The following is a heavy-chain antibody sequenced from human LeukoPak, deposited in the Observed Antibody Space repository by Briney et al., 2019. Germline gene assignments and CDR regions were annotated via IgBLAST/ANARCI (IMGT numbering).Heavy chain of an antibody. Sequence: GGSLRLSCAASGFTFSSYEMNWVCQAPGKGLEWVSYISSSGSTIYYADSVKGRFTISRYNSKNTLYLQMNSLRAEDTAVYYCARDPIAAAGYYFYGMDVWGQGTTVTVSS. J-gene: IGHJ6*02. V-gene: IGHV3-48*03. CDR2: ISSSGSTI. D-gene: IGHD6-13*01. CDR3: ARDPIAAAGYYFYGMDV. CDR1: GFTFSSYE.